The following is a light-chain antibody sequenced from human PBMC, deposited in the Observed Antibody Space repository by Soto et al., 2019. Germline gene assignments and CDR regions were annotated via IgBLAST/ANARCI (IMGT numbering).Light chain of an antibody. J-gene: IGKJ1*01. CDR2: GAS. V-gene: IGKV3-20*01. Sequence: EIVLTQSPCTLSVSPGERATLSCRASQSVSSNLAWYQQKPGQAPRLLIYGASSRATGIPDRFSGSGSETDFTLTISRLEPEDFAVYYCQQCGNSPPWTFGQGTKVDIK. CDR3: QQCGNSPPWT. CDR1: QSVSSN.